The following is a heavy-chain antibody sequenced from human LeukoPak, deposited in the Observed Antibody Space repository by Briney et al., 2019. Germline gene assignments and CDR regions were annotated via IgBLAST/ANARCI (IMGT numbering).Heavy chain of an antibody. CDR3: ARGRWYFDY. CDR2: ISNSGGST. Sequence: GGSLRLSCVASGFTFSSHAMSWVRQAPGKGLEWVSAISNSGGSTYYADSVKGRFTISRDNSKNTLYLQMNSLRAEDTAVYYCARGRWYFDYWGQGTLVTVSS. CDR1: GFTFSSHA. D-gene: IGHD5-24*01. V-gene: IGHV3-23*01. J-gene: IGHJ4*02.